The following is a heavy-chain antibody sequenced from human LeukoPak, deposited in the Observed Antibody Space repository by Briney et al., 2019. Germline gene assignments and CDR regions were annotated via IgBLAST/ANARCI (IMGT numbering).Heavy chain of an antibody. CDR1: GYSLSELS. Sequence: ASVKVSCKVSGYSLSELSMHWVRQAPGKGLEWMGGFDPEDGETIYAQKFQGRVTMTEDTSTDTACMELSSLRSEDTAVYYCGTDTAMDLDYWGQGTLVTVSS. D-gene: IGHD5-18*01. V-gene: IGHV1-24*01. CDR2: FDPEDGET. CDR3: GTDTAMDLDY. J-gene: IGHJ4*02.